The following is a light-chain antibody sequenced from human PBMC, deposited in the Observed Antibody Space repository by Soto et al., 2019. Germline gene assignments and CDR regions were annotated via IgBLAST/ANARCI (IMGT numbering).Light chain of an antibody. CDR1: QGIRND. CDR2: AAS. J-gene: IGKJ1*01. V-gene: IGKV1-6*01. Sequence: AIQMTQSPSSLSASVGERVTITCRASQGIRNDLGWYQQKPGKAPKLLIYAASSLQSGVPSRFSGSGSCTDFTLTISSLQPEDFATYYCLQDYNYPWTFGQGTKVEIK. CDR3: LQDYNYPWT.